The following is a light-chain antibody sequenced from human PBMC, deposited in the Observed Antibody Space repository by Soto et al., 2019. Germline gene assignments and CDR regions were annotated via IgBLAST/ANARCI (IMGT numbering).Light chain of an antibody. CDR3: QQLNSYLIT. V-gene: IGKV1-9*01. CDR1: RGISSY. J-gene: IGKJ5*01. Sequence: DIQLTQSPSILSASVGDRVTITCRASRGISSYLAWYQQKPGKAPRLLIYAASTLHTGVPSRFSGSGSGTEFTLTISSLQPEDVATYYCQQLNSYLITFGQGTRLEIK. CDR2: AAS.